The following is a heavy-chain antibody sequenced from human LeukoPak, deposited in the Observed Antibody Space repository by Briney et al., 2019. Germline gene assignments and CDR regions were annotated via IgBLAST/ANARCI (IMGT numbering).Heavy chain of an antibody. Sequence: SETLSLTCGVFGGSISSENWWNWVRQPPGKGLEWIGETYHAGHINYNPSLKSRVTISVDTSKNQFSLKLSSVTAADTAVYYCARSLYDILTGYLFDYWGQGTLVTVSS. CDR1: GGSISSENW. CDR2: TYHAGHI. CDR3: ARSLYDILTGYLFDY. V-gene: IGHV4-4*02. J-gene: IGHJ4*02. D-gene: IGHD3-9*01.